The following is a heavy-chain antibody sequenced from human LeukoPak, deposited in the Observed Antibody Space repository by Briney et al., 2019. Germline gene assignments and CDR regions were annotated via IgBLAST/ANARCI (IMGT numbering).Heavy chain of an antibody. V-gene: IGHV1-69-2*01. D-gene: IGHD6-19*01. CDR2: VDPEDGET. J-gene: IGHJ4*02. Sequence: ASVKISCKVSGYTFTDYYMHWVQQAPGKGLEWMGLVDPEDGETIYAEKFQGRVTITADTSTDTAYMELSSLRSEDTAVYYCASGYSSGLDYWGQGTLVTVSS. CDR1: GYTFTDYY. CDR3: ASGYSSGLDY.